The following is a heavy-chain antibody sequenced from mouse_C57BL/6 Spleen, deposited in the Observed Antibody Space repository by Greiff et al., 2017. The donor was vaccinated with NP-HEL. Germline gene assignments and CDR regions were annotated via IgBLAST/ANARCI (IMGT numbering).Heavy chain of an antibody. D-gene: IGHD6-1*01. J-gene: IGHJ3*01. CDR1: GYTFTDYY. Sequence: LMEPGASVKISCKASGYTFTDYYMNWVKQSHGKSLEWIGDINPNNGGTSYNQKFKGKATLTVDKSSSTAYMELRSLTSEDSAVYYCAKGGPSGFAYWGQGTLVTVSA. CDR2: INPNNGGT. V-gene: IGHV1-26*01. CDR3: AKGGPSGFAY.